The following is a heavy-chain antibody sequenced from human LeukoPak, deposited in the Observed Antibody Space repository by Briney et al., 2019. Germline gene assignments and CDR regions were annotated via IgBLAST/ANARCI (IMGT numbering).Heavy chain of an antibody. Sequence: GGSLRLSCAASGFTFSSYAMSWVRQAPGKGLEWVSAISGSAGSTYYADSVRGRFTISRDNSKNTLYLQMNSLRAEDTAVYYCAKARGSAAVYFDYWGQGTLVTVSS. D-gene: IGHD6-13*01. CDR1: GFTFSSYA. CDR3: AKARGSAAVYFDY. J-gene: IGHJ4*02. V-gene: IGHV3-23*01. CDR2: ISGSAGST.